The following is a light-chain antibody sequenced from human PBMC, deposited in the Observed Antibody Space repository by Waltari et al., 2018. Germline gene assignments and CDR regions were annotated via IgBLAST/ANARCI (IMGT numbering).Light chain of an antibody. Sequence: WYQQHPGKAPKVVIYDVTESPSGVSNRFSGSKSGSTASLTISGLQTEDEAGYYCSSRTNSITWVFGGGTKVTVL. J-gene: IGLJ3*02. CDR2: DVT. CDR3: SSRTNSITWV. V-gene: IGLV2-14*03.